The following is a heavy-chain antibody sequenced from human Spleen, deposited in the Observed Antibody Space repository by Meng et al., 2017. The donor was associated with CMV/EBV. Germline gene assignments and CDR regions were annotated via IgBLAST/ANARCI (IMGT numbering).Heavy chain of an antibody. V-gene: IGHV3-23*03. J-gene: IGHJ4*02. D-gene: IGHD1-26*01. Sequence: GESLKISCAASGFTFSSYAMSWVRQAPGKGLEWVSVIYSGGSSTYYADSVKGRFTISRDNSKNTLYLQMNSLRAEDTAVYYCAKDPWGWGQGTLVTVSS. CDR1: GFTFSSYA. CDR3: AKDPWG. CDR2: IYSGGSST.